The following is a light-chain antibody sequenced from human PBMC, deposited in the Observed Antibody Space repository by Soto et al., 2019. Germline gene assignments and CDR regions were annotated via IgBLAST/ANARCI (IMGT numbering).Light chain of an antibody. Sequence: QSVLTQPPSASGTPGQGVAISCSGSTSNIGSNTVNWNQQLPGTAPKLLIYSNNQRPSGVPDRFSGSKSGTSASLAISGLQSDDEADYYCASWDDSLNAYVFATGTKLTVL. CDR3: ASWDDSLNAYV. J-gene: IGLJ1*01. CDR1: TSNIGSNT. CDR2: SNN. V-gene: IGLV1-44*01.